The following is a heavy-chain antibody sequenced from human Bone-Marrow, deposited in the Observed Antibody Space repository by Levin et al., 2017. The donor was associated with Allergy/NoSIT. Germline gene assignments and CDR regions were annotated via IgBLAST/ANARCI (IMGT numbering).Heavy chain of an antibody. Sequence: TAGGSLRLSCAASGFSFANAWMSWVRQIPGKGLEFVGRIKGKSDGGTTEYAAPVRGRFTVSRDDSEDTLYLQMNRLKSEDTGVYFCATPALAPVGTRGRFDYWGQGTLVTVSS. CDR2: IKGKSDGGTT. J-gene: IGHJ4*02. D-gene: IGHD6-13*01. CDR1: GFSFANAW. CDR3: ATPALAPVGTRGRFDY. V-gene: IGHV3-15*01.